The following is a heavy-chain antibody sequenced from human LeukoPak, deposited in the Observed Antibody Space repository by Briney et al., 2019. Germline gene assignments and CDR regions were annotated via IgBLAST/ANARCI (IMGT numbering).Heavy chain of an antibody. CDR2: LSASGGAT. V-gene: IGHV3-23*01. D-gene: IGHD3-10*01. CDR3: ARGRAPLWFGESPNDY. Sequence: GGSLRLSCAASGFTFSNYAMSWVRQAPGKGLEWVSILSASGGATYYADSVKGRFTISRDNSKNTLYLQMGGLRAEDMAVYYCARGRAPLWFGESPNDYWGQGTLVTVSS. CDR1: GFTFSNYA. J-gene: IGHJ4*02.